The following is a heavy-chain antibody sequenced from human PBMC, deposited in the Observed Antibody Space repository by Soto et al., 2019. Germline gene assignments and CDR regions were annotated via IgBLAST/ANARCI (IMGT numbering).Heavy chain of an antibody. J-gene: IGHJ4*02. CDR1: GASVTNTNFY. D-gene: IGHD3-10*01. Sequence: WGTLSLTCTVSGASVTNTNFYWAWIRQPHGKELEWIAYIYYTGSNTYNPSLKSRLTISLDTSKNSFSLKLTSVTAADTAVYFCARVDGSGTFSLFANWGQGTLVTVS. CDR2: IYYTGSN. CDR3: ARVDGSGTFSLFAN. V-gene: IGHV4-61*01.